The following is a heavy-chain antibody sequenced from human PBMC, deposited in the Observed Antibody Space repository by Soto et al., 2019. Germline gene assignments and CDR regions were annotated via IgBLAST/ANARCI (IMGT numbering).Heavy chain of an antibody. D-gene: IGHD2-15*01. CDR3: AREDGVVVAATQDAFDI. CDR1: GYTFTSYY. Sequence: ASVKVSCKASGYTFTSYYMHWVRQAPGQGLEWMGIINPSGGSTSYAQKFQGRVTMTRDTSTSTVYMELSSLRSEDTAVYYCAREDGVVVAATQDAFDIWGQGTRIIVSS. V-gene: IGHV1-46*01. J-gene: IGHJ3*02. CDR2: INPSGGST.